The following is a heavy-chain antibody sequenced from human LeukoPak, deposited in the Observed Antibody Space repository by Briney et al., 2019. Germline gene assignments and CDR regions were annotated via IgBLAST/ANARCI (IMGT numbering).Heavy chain of an antibody. V-gene: IGHV3-21*01. J-gene: IGHJ6*02. CDR3: ARDDIVVVPAANYYYYGMDV. Sequence: GGSLRLSCAASGFTFSSYSMNWVRQAPGKGLEWVSSISSSSSYIYYADSVKGRFTISRDNAKNSLYLQMNSLRAEGTAVYYCARDDIVVVPAANYYYYGMDVWGQGTTVTVSS. CDR2: ISSSSSYI. CDR1: GFTFSSYS. D-gene: IGHD2-2*01.